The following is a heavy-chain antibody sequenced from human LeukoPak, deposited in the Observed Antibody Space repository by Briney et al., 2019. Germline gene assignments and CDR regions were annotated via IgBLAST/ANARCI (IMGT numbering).Heavy chain of an antibody. J-gene: IGHJ3*02. D-gene: IGHD3-22*01. CDR1: GYSFTSYW. CDR2: IYPGDSDT. CDR3: ARTTYYYDSSGSNDAFDI. Sequence: GESLKISCKGSGYSFTSYWIGWVRQMPGKGLEWMGIIYPGDSDTRYSPSFQGQVTISADKSISTAYLQWSSLKASDTAMYYCARTTYYYDSSGSNDAFDIWGQGIMVTVSS. V-gene: IGHV5-51*01.